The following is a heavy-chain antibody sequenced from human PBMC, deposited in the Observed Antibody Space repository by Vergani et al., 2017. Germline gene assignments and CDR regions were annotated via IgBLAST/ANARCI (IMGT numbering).Heavy chain of an antibody. J-gene: IGHJ5*02. CDR3: AKDEVVAANPNWFDP. V-gene: IGHV4-61*02. CDR1: GGSISSGSYY. Sequence: QVQLQESGPGLVKPSQTLSLTCTVSGGSISSGSYYWSWIRQPAGKGLEWIGRIYTSGSTNYNPSLKSRVTISVDTSKNQFSLKLSSVTAADTAVYYCAKDEVVAANPNWFDPWGQGTLVTVSS. D-gene: IGHD2-15*01. CDR2: IYTSGST.